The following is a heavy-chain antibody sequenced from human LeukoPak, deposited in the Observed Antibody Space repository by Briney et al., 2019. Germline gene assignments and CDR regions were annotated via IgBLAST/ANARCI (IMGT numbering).Heavy chain of an antibody. CDR2: IYYSGST. CDR1: GGSISSYY. Sequence: SETLSLTCTVSGGSISSYYWSWIRQSPGKGLEWIGYIYYSGSTNYNPSLKSRVTISVDTSKNQFSLKLSSVTAADTAVYYCARGQQQLVPLGYWGQGTLVTVSS. J-gene: IGHJ4*02. V-gene: IGHV4-59*01. CDR3: ARGQQQLVPLGY. D-gene: IGHD6-13*01.